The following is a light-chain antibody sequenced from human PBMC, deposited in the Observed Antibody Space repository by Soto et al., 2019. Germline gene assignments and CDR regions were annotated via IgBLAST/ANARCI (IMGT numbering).Light chain of an antibody. CDR1: QSVSSNY. CDR3: PQYGSSGT. V-gene: IGKV3-20*01. CDR2: GAS. J-gene: IGKJ1*01. Sequence: EIVLTQAPGTLALSPGERATLSCRASQSVSSNYFAWYQQKPGQAPRLLIYGASNRATGIPDRFSGSGSGTDFTLTISRLEPEDFAVYYCPQYGSSGTFGQGDQGGYQ.